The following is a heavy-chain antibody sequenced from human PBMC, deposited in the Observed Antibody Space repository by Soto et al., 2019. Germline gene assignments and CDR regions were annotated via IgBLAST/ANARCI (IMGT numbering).Heavy chain of an antibody. CDR1: GFTFSIYA. CDR2: ISYDGTKT. CDR3: AIGRGPRRQWHIDPFGY. V-gene: IGHV3-30*03. D-gene: IGHD6-19*01. J-gene: IGHJ4*02. Sequence: QVQLVESGGGVVQPGRSLRVSCAASGFTFSIYAMHWVRQAPGTGLEWVAVISYDGTKTYYADSVKGRFTISRDNSKNTVYLQMNSLRDEETAVYYCAIGRGPRRQWHIDPFGYWGQGTLVTVSP.